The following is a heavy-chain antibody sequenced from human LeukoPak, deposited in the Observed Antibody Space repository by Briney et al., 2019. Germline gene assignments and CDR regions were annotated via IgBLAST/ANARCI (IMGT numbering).Heavy chain of an antibody. V-gene: IGHV4-59*01. CDR3: ARFGDYYGSGSQQYYYYYYYMDV. CDR2: IYYSGST. CDR1: GGSFSGYY. D-gene: IGHD3-10*01. J-gene: IGHJ6*03. Sequence: SETLSLTCAVYGGSFSGYYWNWIRQPPGKGLEWIGYIYYSGSTNYNPSLKSRVTISVDTSKNQFSLKLSSVTAADTAVYYCARFGDYYGSGSQQYYYYYYYMDVWGKGTTVTVSS.